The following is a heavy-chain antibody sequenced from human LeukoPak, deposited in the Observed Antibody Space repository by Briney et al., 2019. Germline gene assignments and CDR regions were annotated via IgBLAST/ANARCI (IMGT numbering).Heavy chain of an antibody. Sequence: ASVKVSCKASGGTFSSYAISWVRQAPGQGLEWMGRIIPIFGTANYAQKFQGRVTITTDESTSTAYMELSSLRSEDTAVYYYAREVITMVRGVISPVASDYWGQGTLVTVSS. J-gene: IGHJ4*02. D-gene: IGHD3-10*01. CDR2: IIPIFGTA. CDR1: GGTFSSYA. CDR3: AREVITMVRGVISPVASDY. V-gene: IGHV1-69*05.